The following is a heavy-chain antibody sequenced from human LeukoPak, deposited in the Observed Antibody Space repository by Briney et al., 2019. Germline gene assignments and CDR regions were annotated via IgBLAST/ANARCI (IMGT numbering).Heavy chain of an antibody. D-gene: IGHD1-26*01. CDR3: ARAASGSYPGYLDY. J-gene: IGHJ4*02. Sequence: PGGSLRLSCAVSGFTFSSYWMSWVRQAPGKGLEWVANIKQDGSEKYYVDSVKGRFTISRDNAKNSLYLQMNSLRVEDTAVHYCARAASGSYPGYLDYWGQGTLVTVSS. CDR2: IKQDGSEK. CDR1: GFTFSSYW. V-gene: IGHV3-7*01.